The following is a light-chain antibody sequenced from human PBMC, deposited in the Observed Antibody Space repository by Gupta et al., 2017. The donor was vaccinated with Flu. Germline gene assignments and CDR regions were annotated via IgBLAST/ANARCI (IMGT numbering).Light chain of an antibody. CDR2: PAS. Sequence: DIQMTQSPSSVSASVGDRVTVTCRASQVIYSQLGWYQQKPGKAPKLLIYPASTLQSGVPSRFSGSGSETDFTLTITSLQPEDAATYYCQQAYSFPRTFGGGSKVEIK. CDR3: QQAYSFPRT. CDR1: QVIYSQ. J-gene: IGKJ4*01. V-gene: IGKV1-12*01.